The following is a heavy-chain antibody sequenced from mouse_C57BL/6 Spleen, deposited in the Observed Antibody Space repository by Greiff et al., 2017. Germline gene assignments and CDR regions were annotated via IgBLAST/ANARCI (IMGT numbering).Heavy chain of an antibody. CDR2: ISSGSSTI. D-gene: IGHD3-2*02. CDR3: ARGGLRSSAWFAY. V-gene: IGHV5-17*01. J-gene: IGHJ3*01. CDR1: GFTFSDYG. Sequence: DVMLVESGGGLVKPGGSLKLSCAASGFTFSDYGMHWVRQAPEKGLEWVAYISSGSSTIYYADTVKGRFTISRDNAKNTLFLQMTSLRSEDTAMYYCARGGLRSSAWFAYWGQGTLVTVSA.